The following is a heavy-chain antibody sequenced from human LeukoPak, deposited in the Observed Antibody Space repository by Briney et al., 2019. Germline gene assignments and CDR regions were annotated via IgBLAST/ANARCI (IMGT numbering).Heavy chain of an antibody. CDR1: GFTFRSHW. Sequence: GGSLRLSCAASGFTFRSHWMTWVRQVPGKGLEWVANIQQDGGETYYVDSVTGRFTISRENAKNSLYLQMSSLKVEDTAVYYCARGVRWFDPWGQGTLVTVSS. CDR3: ARGVRWFDP. D-gene: IGHD3-10*01. J-gene: IGHJ5*02. V-gene: IGHV3-7*01. CDR2: IQQDGGET.